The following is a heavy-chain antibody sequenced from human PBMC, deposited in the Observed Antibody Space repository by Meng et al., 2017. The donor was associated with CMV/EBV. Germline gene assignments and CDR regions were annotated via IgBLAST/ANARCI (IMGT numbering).Heavy chain of an antibody. CDR2: IYYSAST. Sequence: ESLKISCTVSGDSISSSSYYWGRTRQPPGKGLEWIGSIYYSASTYYNPPLKSRVTISVDTSKNQFALKLSSVTAADTAVYYCARLGQYRYFQHWGQGTLVTVSS. J-gene: IGHJ1*01. V-gene: IGHV4-39*01. CDR3: ARLGQYRYFQH. D-gene: IGHD3-16*01. CDR1: GDSISSSSYY.